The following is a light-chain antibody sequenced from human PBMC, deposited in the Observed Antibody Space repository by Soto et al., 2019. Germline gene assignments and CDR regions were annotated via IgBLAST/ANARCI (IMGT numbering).Light chain of an antibody. CDR2: DAS. V-gene: IGKV1-5*01. Sequence: DIQMTQSPSTLSASVGGGVAVGCLASQSISSWLAWYQQKPGKAPKVLIYDASSLKSGVPSRFSGSGSGTEFTLTISSLQPDDLATYYCQQYHRYSRTFGQGTKVDIK. J-gene: IGKJ1*01. CDR3: QQYHRYSRT. CDR1: QSISSW.